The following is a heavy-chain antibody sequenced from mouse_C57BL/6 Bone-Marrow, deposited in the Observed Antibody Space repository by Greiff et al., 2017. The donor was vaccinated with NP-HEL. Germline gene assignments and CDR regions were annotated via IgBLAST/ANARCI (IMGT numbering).Heavy chain of an antibody. CDR2: INPNNGGT. Sequence: VQLQQSGPELVKPGASVKISCKASGYTFTDYNMDWVKQSPGKSLEWIGDINPNNGGTNYNQKFKGKATLTVDKSSSTAYMELRSLTSEDTAGCHCASPEYGRRGAWFGYWDRGTRVTVSA. V-gene: IGHV1-18*01. CDR1: GYTFTDYN. J-gene: IGHJ3*01. CDR3: ASPEYGRRGAWFGY. D-gene: IGHD1-1*01.